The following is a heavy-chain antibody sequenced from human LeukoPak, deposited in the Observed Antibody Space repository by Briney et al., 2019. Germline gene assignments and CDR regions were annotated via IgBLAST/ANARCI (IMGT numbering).Heavy chain of an antibody. D-gene: IGHD3-22*01. V-gene: IGHV1-18*01. CDR1: GYTFTSHG. Sequence: ASVKVSCKASGYTFTSHGIIWVRQAPGQGLEWMGWISAYNGNTKYVQKVQGRVTMTTDTSTSTAYMDLRSLRSDDTAVYYCARGFPPRMYYDSSGYYSYYFDYWGQGSLVTVSS. CDR2: ISAYNGNT. CDR3: ARGFPPRMYYDSSGYYSYYFDY. J-gene: IGHJ4*02.